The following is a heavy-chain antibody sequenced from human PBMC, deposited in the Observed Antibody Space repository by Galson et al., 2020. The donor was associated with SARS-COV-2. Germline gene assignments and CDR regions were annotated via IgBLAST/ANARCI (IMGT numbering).Heavy chain of an antibody. D-gene: IGHD3-9*01. V-gene: IGHV5-10-1*01. CDR1: GYSFTSYW. CDR3: ARATPPDYDILTGYFSNYYYYMDV. J-gene: IGHJ6*03. CDR2: IDPSDSYT. Sequence: HGESLKISCKGSGYSFTSYWISWVRQMSGKGLEWMGRIDPSDSYTNYSPSFQGHVTISADKSISTAYLQWSSLKASDTAMYYCARATPPDYDILTGYFSNYYYYMDVWGKGTTVTVSS.